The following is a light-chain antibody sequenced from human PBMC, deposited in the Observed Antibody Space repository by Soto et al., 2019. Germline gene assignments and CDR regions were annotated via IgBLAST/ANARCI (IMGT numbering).Light chain of an antibody. Sequence: DIVMTQSPDSLAVSLGERATINCKSSQSVLYSSNNKNYLAWYQQKPGQPPKLLIYWASTRESGVPDRFSGSGSGTDFTLTISSLQAEDVAVYCQQYYSNPPGITFGPGTKVDIK. V-gene: IGKV4-1*01. CDR3: QQYYSNPPGIT. CDR1: QSVLYSSNNKNY. CDR2: WAS. J-gene: IGKJ3*01.